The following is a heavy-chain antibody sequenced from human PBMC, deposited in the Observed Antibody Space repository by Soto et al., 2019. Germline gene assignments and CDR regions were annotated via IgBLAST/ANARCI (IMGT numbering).Heavy chain of an antibody. V-gene: IGHV4-4*07. D-gene: IGHD1-1*01. CDR1: GATVSRGDYF. J-gene: IGHJ5*02. CDR3: VRDGTKTLRDWFDP. Sequence: SETLSLTCTVSGATVSRGDYFWSWIRKSAGKGLEWIGRIYATGTTDYNPSLKSRVMMSVDTSKKQFSLKLRSVTAADTAVYYCVRDGTKTLRDWFDPWGQGISVTVSS. CDR2: IYATGTT.